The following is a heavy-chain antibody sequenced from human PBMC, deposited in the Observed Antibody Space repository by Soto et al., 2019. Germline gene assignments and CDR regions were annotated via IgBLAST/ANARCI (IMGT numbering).Heavy chain of an antibody. CDR1: GFPFSSYS. V-gene: IGHV3-48*01. CDR3: AKPLWIQLSPFDY. D-gene: IGHD5-18*01. Sequence: GGSLRLSSASSGFPFSSYSIHWVRQAPGKGLEWVSYISSGSTTIYYADSVRGRFTISRDNAKNSLYLHMNSLRAEDTAVYYCAKPLWIQLSPFDYWGQGTLVTVSS. CDR2: ISSGSTTI. J-gene: IGHJ4*02.